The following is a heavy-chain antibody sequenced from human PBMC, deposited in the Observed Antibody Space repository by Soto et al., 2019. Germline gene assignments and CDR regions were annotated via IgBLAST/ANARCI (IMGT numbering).Heavy chain of an antibody. Sequence: ASVKVSCKASGYTFTSYGISWVRQAPGQGLEWMGWISAYNGNTNYAQKLQGRVTMTTDTSTSTAYMELRSLRSDDTAVYYCARGIFEVTTQDDAFDIWGQGTMVTVSS. J-gene: IGHJ3*02. CDR2: ISAYNGNT. CDR1: GYTFTSYG. V-gene: IGHV1-18*01. D-gene: IGHD4-17*01. CDR3: ARGIFEVTTQDDAFDI.